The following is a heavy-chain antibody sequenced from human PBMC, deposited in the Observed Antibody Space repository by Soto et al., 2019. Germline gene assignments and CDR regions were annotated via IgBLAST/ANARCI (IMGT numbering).Heavy chain of an antibody. Sequence: GGSLRLSCAASGFTFSNYAMSWVRQAPGKGLEWISTISTGGGATDYADSVRGRFTISGDNSKSTLFLQMNSLRADDTAVYYCAKRSVAGTTQSFDYWGQGTLVTVSS. D-gene: IGHD1-7*01. J-gene: IGHJ4*02. CDR2: ISTGGGAT. CDR3: AKRSVAGTTQSFDY. V-gene: IGHV3-23*01. CDR1: GFTFSNYA.